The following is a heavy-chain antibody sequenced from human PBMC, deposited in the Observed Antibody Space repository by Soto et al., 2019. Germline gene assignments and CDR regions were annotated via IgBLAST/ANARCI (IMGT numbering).Heavy chain of an antibody. D-gene: IGHD3-22*01. Sequence: SETLSLTCTVSGGSISSGGYYWSWIRQHPGKGLEWIGYIYYSGSTYYNPSLKSRVTISVDTSKNQFSLKLSSVTAADTAVYYCARDDYYDSSGYDYWGQGTLVTVSS. CDR1: GGSISSGGYY. CDR3: ARDDYYDSSGYDY. V-gene: IGHV4-31*03. CDR2: IYYSGST. J-gene: IGHJ4*02.